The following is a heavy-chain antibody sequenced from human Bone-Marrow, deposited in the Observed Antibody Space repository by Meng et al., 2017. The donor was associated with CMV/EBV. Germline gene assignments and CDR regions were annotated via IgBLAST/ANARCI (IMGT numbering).Heavy chain of an antibody. D-gene: IGHD3-16*01. CDR1: GGSLSSGGYY. V-gene: IGHV4-31*03. J-gene: IGHJ5*02. Sequence: SETLSLTCSVSGGSLSSGGYYWSWIRQRPGKGLEWIGYIYDSGSTYYNPSVKRRVTISVDPSKNQLSLKLSSVTAAGTAVYYWASSSSYAGWFDPWGQGTLVTVSS. CDR2: IYDSGST. CDR3: ASSSSYAGWFDP.